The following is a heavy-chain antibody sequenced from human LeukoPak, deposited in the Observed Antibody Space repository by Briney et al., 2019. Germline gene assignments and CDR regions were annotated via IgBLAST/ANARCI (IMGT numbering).Heavy chain of an antibody. CDR3: ARRSGSGTHAFDI. V-gene: IGHV3-30*04. Sequence: QPGRSLRLSCAASGFTFSSYAMHWVRQAPGKGLKWVAVISYDGSNKYYADSVKGRFTISRDNSKNTLYLQMNSLRAEDTAVYYCARRSGSGTHAFDIWGQGTMVTVSS. CDR1: GFTFSSYA. D-gene: IGHD3-10*01. CDR2: ISYDGSNK. J-gene: IGHJ3*02.